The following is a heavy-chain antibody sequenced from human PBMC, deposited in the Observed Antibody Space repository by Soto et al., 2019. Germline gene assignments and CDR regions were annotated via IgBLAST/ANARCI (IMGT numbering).Heavy chain of an antibody. CDR2: ISAYNGNT. V-gene: IGHV1-18*01. D-gene: IGHD3-16*02. J-gene: IGHJ5*02. Sequence: GLEWMGWISAYNGNTNYAQKLQGRVTMTTDTSTSTAYMELRSLRSDDTAVYYCARDPYYDYIWGSYRPRWFDPWGQGTLGTVSS. CDR3: ARDPYYDYIWGSYRPRWFDP.